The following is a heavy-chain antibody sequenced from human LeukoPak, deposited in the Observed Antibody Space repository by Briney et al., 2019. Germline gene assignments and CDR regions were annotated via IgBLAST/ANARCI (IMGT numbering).Heavy chain of an antibody. J-gene: IGHJ5*02. CDR1: GGSFSGYY. CDR3: ARGQAGYSSSWYRLENWFDP. V-gene: IGHV4-34*01. D-gene: IGHD6-13*01. CDR2: INHSGST. Sequence: SETLSLTCAVYGGSFSGYYWSWIRRPPGKGLEWIGEINHSGSTNYNPSLKSRVTISVDTSKNQFSLKLSSVTAADTAVYYCARGQAGYSSSWYRLENWFDPWGQGTLVTVSS.